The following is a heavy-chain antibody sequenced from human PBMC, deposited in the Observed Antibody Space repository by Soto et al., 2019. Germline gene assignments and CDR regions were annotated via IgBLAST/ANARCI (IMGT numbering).Heavy chain of an antibody. CDR2: IYYSGST. Sequence: QVQLQESGPGLVKPSETLSLTCTVSGGSVNSGTYYWNWIRQPPGKGLEWIGLIYYSGSTNYNPSLMSRVTLSLDTSKNQFSPKLYSVTAADTAVYYCARAFWGEVGPSFDYWGQGTLVTVSS. CDR1: GGSVNSGTYY. V-gene: IGHV4-61*01. J-gene: IGHJ4*02. D-gene: IGHD3-16*01. CDR3: ARAFWGEVGPSFDY.